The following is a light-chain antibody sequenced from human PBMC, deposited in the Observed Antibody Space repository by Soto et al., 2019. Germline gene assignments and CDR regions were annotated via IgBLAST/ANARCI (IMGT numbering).Light chain of an antibody. CDR2: AAS. J-gene: IGKJ1*01. V-gene: IGKV1-6*01. CDR3: VQGYKYAWT. Sequence: AIQMTQSPSSLSASVGDRVTITCRASQGIRHDLGWYQQKPGKAPKLLIYAASSSHSAVPSRFSGSGSGTEFTLTGGRLEREDFGTYDCVQGYKYAWTFGQGTKVEIK. CDR1: QGIRHD.